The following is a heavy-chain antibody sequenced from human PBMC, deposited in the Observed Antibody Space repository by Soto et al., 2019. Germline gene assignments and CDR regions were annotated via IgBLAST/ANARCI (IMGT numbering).Heavy chain of an antibody. CDR3: ASGYCSGGSRYSGYFDY. Sequence: SCKTSCDTFTSYGISCVRQAPGQGLEWMGWISAYNGNTNYAQKLQGRVTMTTDTSTSTAYMELRSLSSDDTALYYCASGYCSGGSRYSGYFDYWGQGTLVTVSS. J-gene: IGHJ4*02. V-gene: IGHV1-18*01. CDR2: ISAYNGNT. D-gene: IGHD2-15*01. CDR1: CDTFTSYG.